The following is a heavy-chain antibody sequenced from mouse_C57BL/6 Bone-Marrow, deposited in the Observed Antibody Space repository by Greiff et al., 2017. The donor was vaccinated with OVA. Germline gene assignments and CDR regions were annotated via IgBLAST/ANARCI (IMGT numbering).Heavy chain of an antibody. D-gene: IGHD2-3*01. J-gene: IGHJ4*01. V-gene: IGHV2-2*01. CDR2: IWSGGST. Sequence: VKLMESGPGLVQPSQSLSITCTVSGFSLTSYGVHWVRQSPGKGLEWLGVIWSGGSTDYNAAFISRLSISKDNSKSQVFFKMNSLQADDTAIYYCARKLGYDGFYAMDYWGQGTSVTVSS. CDR1: GFSLTSYG. CDR3: ARKLGYDGFYAMDY.